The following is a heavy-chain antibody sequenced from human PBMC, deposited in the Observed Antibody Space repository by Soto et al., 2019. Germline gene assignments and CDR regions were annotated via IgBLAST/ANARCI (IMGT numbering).Heavy chain of an antibody. J-gene: IGHJ4*02. CDR3: VRGDQFGFGVDY. CDR2: MIPDSGRT. CDR1: GYTFTNHD. D-gene: IGHD3-10*01. Sequence: QVQLVQSGAEVKKPGASVKVSCKASGYTFTNHDINWVRQVPGQGLEWMGWMIPDSGRTGYAQKFQGRVTMTRNTSTSTAYMELSSLRNAYTAVYYCVRGDQFGFGVDYWGQGTLVTVSS. V-gene: IGHV1-8*01.